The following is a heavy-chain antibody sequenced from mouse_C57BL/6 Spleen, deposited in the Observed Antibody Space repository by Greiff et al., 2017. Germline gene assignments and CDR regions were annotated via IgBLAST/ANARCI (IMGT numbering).Heavy chain of an antibody. CDR1: GFTFTDYY. CDR3: ARSLYDYDAAY. Sequence: EVQLQESGGGLVQPGGSLSLSCAASGFTFTDYYMSWVRQPPGKALEWLGFIRNKANGYTTEYSASVKGRFTISRDNSQSILYLQMNALRAEDSATYYCARSLYDYDAAYWGQGTLVTVSA. J-gene: IGHJ3*01. D-gene: IGHD2-4*01. CDR2: IRNKANGYTT. V-gene: IGHV7-3*01.